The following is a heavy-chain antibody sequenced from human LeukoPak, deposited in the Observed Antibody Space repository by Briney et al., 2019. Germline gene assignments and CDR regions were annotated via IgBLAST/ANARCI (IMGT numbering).Heavy chain of an antibody. J-gene: IGHJ4*02. CDR3: TGYSAGWSSGGGY. Sequence: SETLSLTCTVSGGCISSLTYYWGWIRQPPGKGLEWIASIYYSGTTYYSPSLKSRVAISVSRSNNQFSLRLSSVTAADTAVYFCTGYSAGWSSGGGYWGQGTVVTVSS. V-gene: IGHV4-39*01. D-gene: IGHD6-19*01. CDR1: GGCISSLTYY. CDR2: IYYSGTT.